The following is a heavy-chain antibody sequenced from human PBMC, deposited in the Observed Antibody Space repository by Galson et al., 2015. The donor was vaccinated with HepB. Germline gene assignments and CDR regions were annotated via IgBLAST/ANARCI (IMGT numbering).Heavy chain of an antibody. D-gene: IGHD3-9*01. Sequence: SVKVSCKASGYTFTGYYMHWVRQAPGQGLEWMGWINPNSGGTNYAQKFQGRVTMTRDTSISTAYMELSRLRSDDTAVYYCARDHGDILTGYYWYFDYWGQGTLVTVSS. V-gene: IGHV1-2*02. J-gene: IGHJ4*02. CDR1: GYTFTGYY. CDR3: ARDHGDILTGYYWYFDY. CDR2: INPNSGGT.